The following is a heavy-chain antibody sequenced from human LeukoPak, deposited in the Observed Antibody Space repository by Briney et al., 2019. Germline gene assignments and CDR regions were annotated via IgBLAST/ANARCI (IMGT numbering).Heavy chain of an antibody. J-gene: IGHJ4*02. CDR2: ISHDLTYQ. V-gene: IGHV3-30*03. Sequence: AGSLRLSCAASGFIFTAYGMHWVRQAPGKGLEWVAVISHDLTYQAYADSVKGRFTISRDDSKNTLYVQMNSLRTEDTAFYYCARDVNNYFDYWGLGTLVTVSS. CDR1: GFIFTAYG. CDR3: ARDVNNYFDY.